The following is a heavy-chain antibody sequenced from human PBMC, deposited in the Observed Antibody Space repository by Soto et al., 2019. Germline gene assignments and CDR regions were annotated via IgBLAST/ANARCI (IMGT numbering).Heavy chain of an antibody. Sequence: EVQLVQSGAEVKKPGESLRISCKGSGYSFTSYWISWVRQMPGKGLEWMGRIDPSDSYTNYSPSFQGHVTISADKSISTAYLQWSSLKASDTAMYYYARREDSYGPLYNWFDPWGQGTLVTVSS. J-gene: IGHJ5*02. CDR2: IDPSDSYT. CDR1: GYSFTSYW. CDR3: ARREDSYGPLYNWFDP. V-gene: IGHV5-10-1*03. D-gene: IGHD5-18*01.